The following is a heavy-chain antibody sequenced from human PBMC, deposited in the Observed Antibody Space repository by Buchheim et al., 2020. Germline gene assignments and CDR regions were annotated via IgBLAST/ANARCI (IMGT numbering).Heavy chain of an antibody. Sequence: QLQLQESGPGLVKPSETLSLTCTVSGGSISSSSYYWGWIRQPPGKGLEWIGSIYYSGSTYYNPSLKSRVTISVATSKNQFSLKLSSVTAADTAVYYCARLHPYYDFWSGYYDYYYGMDVWGQGTT. V-gene: IGHV4-39*01. CDR2: IYYSGST. CDR3: ARLHPYYDFWSGYYDYYYGMDV. D-gene: IGHD3-3*01. J-gene: IGHJ6*02. CDR1: GGSISSSSYY.